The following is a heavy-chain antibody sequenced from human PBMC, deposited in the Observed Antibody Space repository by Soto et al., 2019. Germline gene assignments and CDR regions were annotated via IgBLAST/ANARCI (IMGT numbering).Heavy chain of an antibody. CDR3: ARGVLH. CDR2: ISYSVST. J-gene: IGHJ4*01. Sequence: QVQLQESGPGLVQPSQTLSLPCTVSGGSISSGGYYWIWIRQHPGTGLEWIGPISYSVSTYYNTTLKSRVTISVDTSRNQFSLIVNSVTAADTAVYYCARGVLHWGQGTLVTVSS. CDR1: GGSISSGGYY. V-gene: IGHV4-31*03.